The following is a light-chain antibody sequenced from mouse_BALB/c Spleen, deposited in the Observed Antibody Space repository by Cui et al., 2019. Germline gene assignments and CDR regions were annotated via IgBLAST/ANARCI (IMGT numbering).Light chain of an antibody. CDR1: KDIEKY. V-gene: IGKV19-93*01. CDR3: LQYDNLLRT. Sequence: DSQLIQSPSSLSASLAGKVTITSMACKDIEKYMHWYQHKPGKGPKLLIHSTSTLQPGIPSRFSGSGSGRDYSLTISSLEAEDIATYYCLQYDNLLRTFGGGTKLEIK. J-gene: IGKJ1*01. CDR2: STS.